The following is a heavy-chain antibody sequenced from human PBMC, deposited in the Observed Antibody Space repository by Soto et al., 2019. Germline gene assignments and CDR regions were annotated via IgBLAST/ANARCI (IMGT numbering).Heavy chain of an antibody. V-gene: IGHV1-69*13. CDR1: GYTFTSYG. J-gene: IGHJ5*02. D-gene: IGHD3-9*01. CDR3: AREDDTTGHYSWFDP. CDR2: FVPMFGSA. Sequence: GASVKVSCKASGYTFTSYGISWVRQAPGQGLEWMGGFVPMFGSASIAQRFQGRVRITADASTGTGYMELSDLRSEDSAIYYCAREDDTTGHYSWFDPWGPGTLVTVSS.